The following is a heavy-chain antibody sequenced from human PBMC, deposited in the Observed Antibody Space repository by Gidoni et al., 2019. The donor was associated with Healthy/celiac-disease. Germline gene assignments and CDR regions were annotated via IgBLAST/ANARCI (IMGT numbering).Heavy chain of an antibody. CDR1: GFPVSSNY. Sequence: EVQLVESGGGLVQPGGSLRLSCAASGFPVSSNYMIWVRQAPGKGLEWVALIDSGGSTYYADAVKGRFTIARHYSKNTLYLQMNSLRAEDTAVYCCARDRLDYYGSGSYLGYWGQGTLVTVSS. CDR3: ARDRLDYYGSGSYLGY. D-gene: IGHD3-10*01. V-gene: IGHV3-53*04. J-gene: IGHJ4*02. CDR2: IDSGGST.